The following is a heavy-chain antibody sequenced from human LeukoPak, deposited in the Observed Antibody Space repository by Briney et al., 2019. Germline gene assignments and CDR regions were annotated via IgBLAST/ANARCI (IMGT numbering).Heavy chain of an antibody. D-gene: IGHD2-2*01. Sequence: ASVKVSCKASGYTFTSYGISWVRQAPGQGLEWMGWISAYNGNTNYAQKLQGRVTMTTDTSTSTAYMELRSLRSDDTAVYYRARDHCSSTSCSYLDYWGQGTLVTVSS. CDR3: ARDHCSSTSCSYLDY. V-gene: IGHV1-18*01. J-gene: IGHJ4*02. CDR1: GYTFTSYG. CDR2: ISAYNGNT.